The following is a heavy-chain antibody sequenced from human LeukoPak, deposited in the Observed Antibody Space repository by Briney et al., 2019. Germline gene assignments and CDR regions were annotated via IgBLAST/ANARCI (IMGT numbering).Heavy chain of an antibody. J-gene: IGHJ3*02. V-gene: IGHV4-59*11. Sequence: PSETLSLTCTVSGGPISSHYWSWIPQPPGKALECIGYIYYSGSPNYNPSLKSRVTISVDTSKNQFCLKLSSVTAAETAVYYCARDQYYYDSSGYSSHYDAFDIWGEGTMVSVSS. CDR2: IYYSGSP. CDR1: GGPISSHY. CDR3: ARDQYYYDSSGYSSHYDAFDI. D-gene: IGHD3-22*01.